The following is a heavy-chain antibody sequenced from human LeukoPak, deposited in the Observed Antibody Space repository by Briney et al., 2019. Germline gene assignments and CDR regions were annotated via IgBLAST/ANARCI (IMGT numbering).Heavy chain of an antibody. CDR3: ARLTYTTSWNDFDY. CDR2: ITGSSSHM. J-gene: IGHJ4*02. CDR1: GFPFSSYS. D-gene: IGHD6-13*01. Sequence: GGSLRLSCAGSGFPFSSYSMNWVRQAPGKGLEWVSYITGSSSHMYYADSVKGRFTTSRDNAKNSLYLQMNNLRAEDTAVYYCARLTYTTSWNDFDYWGQGTLVTVSS. V-gene: IGHV3-21*01.